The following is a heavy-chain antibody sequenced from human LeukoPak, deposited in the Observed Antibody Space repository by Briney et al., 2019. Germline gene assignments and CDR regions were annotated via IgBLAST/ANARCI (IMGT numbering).Heavy chain of an antibody. J-gene: IGHJ4*02. CDR3: VRRRGSAYGVLDY. Sequence: GGSLRLSCAASGFTFSDYYMAWIRQAPGKGLEWVSYTSSIGTTYYEDSVEGRFTISRDNAKNSLDLQMNSLTVEDTAVYYCVRRRGSAYGVLDYWGQGALVTVSP. CDR2: TSSIGTT. CDR1: GFTFSDYY. V-gene: IGHV3-11*01. D-gene: IGHD5-18*01.